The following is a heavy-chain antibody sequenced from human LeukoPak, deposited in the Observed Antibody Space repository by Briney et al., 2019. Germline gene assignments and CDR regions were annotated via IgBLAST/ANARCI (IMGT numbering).Heavy chain of an antibody. CDR3: ARDWLGYCSSTSCGNWFDP. CDR2: ISAYNGNT. CDR1: GYTFTSYG. D-gene: IGHD2-2*01. V-gene: IGHV1-18*04. Sequence: ASVKVSCKASGYTFTSYGISWVRQAPGQGLEWMGWISAYNGNTNYAQKLQGRVTMTTDTSTSTAYMELRSLRSDDTAVYYCARDWLGYCSSTSCGNWFDPWGQGTLVTVSS. J-gene: IGHJ5*02.